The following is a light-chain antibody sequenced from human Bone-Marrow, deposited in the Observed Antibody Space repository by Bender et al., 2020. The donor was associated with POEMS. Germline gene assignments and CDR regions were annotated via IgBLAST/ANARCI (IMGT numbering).Light chain of an antibody. V-gene: IGLV3-25*02. CDR2: QDS. CDR3: GAYAGRNTYVL. Sequence: SYELTQPPSVSVSPGQTARITCSGDELLDEYGYWYHQKPGQAPVLVMYQDSKRPSGVPERFSGSKSGNTASLTVSGLQAEDEADYYCGAYAGRNTYVLFGGGTKLTVL. CDR1: ELLDEY. J-gene: IGLJ2*01.